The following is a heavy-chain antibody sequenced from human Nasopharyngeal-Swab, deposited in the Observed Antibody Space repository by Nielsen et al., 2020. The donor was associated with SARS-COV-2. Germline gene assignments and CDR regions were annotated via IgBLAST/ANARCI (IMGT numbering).Heavy chain of an antibody. CDR1: GFSLSTSGMC. CDR3: ARIMVPTVTTDY. V-gene: IGHV2-70*11. J-gene: IGHJ4*02. Sequence: SGPTLVKPTQILTLTCTLSGFSLSTSGMCVSWIRQPPGKALEWLARIDWDDDKYYSTSLKTRLTISKDTSKNQVVLTMTNMDPVDTATYYCARIMVPTVTTDYWGQGTLVTVSS. CDR2: IDWDDDK. D-gene: IGHD1-1*01.